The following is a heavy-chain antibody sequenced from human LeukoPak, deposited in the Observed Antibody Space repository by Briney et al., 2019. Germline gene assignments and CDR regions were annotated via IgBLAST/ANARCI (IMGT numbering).Heavy chain of an antibody. CDR2: INAGNGNT. D-gene: IGHD4-11*01. Sequence: ASVKVSCKASGYTFTSYAMHWVRQAPGQRLEWMGWINAGNGNTKYSQKFQGRVTMTTDTSTSTAYMELRSLRSDDTAVYYCARDAVMTTVTTDVYFDYWGQGTLVTVSS. V-gene: IGHV1-3*01. CDR3: ARDAVMTTVTTDVYFDY. CDR1: GYTFTSYA. J-gene: IGHJ4*02.